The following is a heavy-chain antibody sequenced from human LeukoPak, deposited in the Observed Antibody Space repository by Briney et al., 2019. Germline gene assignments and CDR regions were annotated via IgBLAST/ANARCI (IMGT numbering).Heavy chain of an antibody. Sequence: PGRSLRLSCAASGFTFSSYAMHWVRQAPGKGLEWVAVISYDGSNKYYADSVKGRFTISRDNSKNTLYLQVNSLRAEDTAVYYCARDDYYDSLPGYFDYWGQGTLVTVSS. J-gene: IGHJ4*02. CDR2: ISYDGSNK. CDR3: ARDDYYDSLPGYFDY. D-gene: IGHD3-22*01. V-gene: IGHV3-30-3*01. CDR1: GFTFSSYA.